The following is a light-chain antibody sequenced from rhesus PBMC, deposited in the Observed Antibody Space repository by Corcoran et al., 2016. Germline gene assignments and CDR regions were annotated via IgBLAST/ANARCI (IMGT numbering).Light chain of an antibody. J-gene: IGKJ4*01. CDR1: QDINKE. V-gene: IGKV1-94*01. CDR2: AAS. CDR3: LQDYPPPFT. Sequence: DIQMTQSPSSLSASVGDRVTVTCRASQDINKELSWYQQKPGKATTLLVYAASSLQTGVSSRFSGSGSGTDYTLTLSSLQPEDFASYYCLQDYPPPFTFGGGTKVEIK.